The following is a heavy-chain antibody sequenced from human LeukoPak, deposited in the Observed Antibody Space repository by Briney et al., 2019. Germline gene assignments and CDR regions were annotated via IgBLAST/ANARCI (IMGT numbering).Heavy chain of an antibody. CDR1: GFTFSSYA. CDR3: TRDGVATIWGIIDY. CDR2: ISSNGGST. Sequence: GGSLRLSCAASGFTFSSYAMHWVRQAPGKGLEYVSAISSNGGSTYYANSVKGRFTISRDNSKNTLYLQMGSLRAEDMAVYYCTRDGVATIWGIIDYWGQGTLVTVSS. D-gene: IGHD5-12*01. J-gene: IGHJ4*02. V-gene: IGHV3-64*01.